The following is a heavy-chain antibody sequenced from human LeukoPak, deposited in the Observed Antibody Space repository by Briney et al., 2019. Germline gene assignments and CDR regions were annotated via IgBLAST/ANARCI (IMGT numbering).Heavy chain of an antibody. D-gene: IGHD6-19*01. J-gene: IGHJ4*02. Sequence: SETLSLTCNVSGGSLSTYYWSWIRQPPGEGLEWIGYIYYSGSTNYNPSLKTRVTISVDTSKNQFSLKLSSVTAADTAVYYCARETSLAGFASGLGFNYWGQGILVTVSS. CDR2: IYYSGST. V-gene: IGHV4-59*12. CDR3: ARETSLAGFASGLGFNY. CDR1: GGSLSTYY.